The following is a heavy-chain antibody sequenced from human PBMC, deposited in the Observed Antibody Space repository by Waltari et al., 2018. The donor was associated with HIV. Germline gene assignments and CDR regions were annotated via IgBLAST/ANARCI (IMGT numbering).Heavy chain of an antibody. J-gene: IGHJ6*02. CDR1: GGSISSGGYY. CDR3: ARGDTDSSSSVLMDV. Sequence: QVQLQESGPGLVKPSQTLSLTCTVSGGSISSGGYYWSWIRQHPGKGLEWIGYIYYSGSTYYNPSLKSRVTISVDTSKNQFSLKLSSVTAADTAVYYCARGDTDSSSSVLMDVWGQGTTVTVSS. D-gene: IGHD6-6*01. CDR2: IYYSGST. V-gene: IGHV4-31*03.